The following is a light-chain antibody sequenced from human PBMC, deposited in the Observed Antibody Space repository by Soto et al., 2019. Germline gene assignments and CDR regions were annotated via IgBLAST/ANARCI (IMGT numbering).Light chain of an antibody. CDR2: DVS. CDR1: SSDVGVYNY. CDR3: SSYTSSSTLVV. J-gene: IGLJ2*01. V-gene: IGLV2-14*01. Sequence: QSALTQPASVSGSPGQSISISCTGTSSDVGVYNYVSWYQQHPGKAPKLMIYDVSNRPSGVSNRCSGSKSGNTASLTISGLQAEDEDDYYCSSYTSSSTLVVFGGGTQLTVL.